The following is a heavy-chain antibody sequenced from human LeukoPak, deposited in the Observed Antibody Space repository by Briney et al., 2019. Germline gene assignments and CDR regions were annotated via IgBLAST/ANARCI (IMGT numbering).Heavy chain of an antibody. CDR1: GFTFSNYW. V-gene: IGHV3-74*01. D-gene: IGHD5-18*01. Sequence: GGSLRLSCAASGFTFSNYWMHWVRQAPGKGLVWVSRINSNGSSTNYADSVKGRFTISRDNAKNTLYLQMSSLRAEDTAVYFCARGGSDTAMAHDYWGQGTLVTVSS. CDR2: INSNGSST. CDR3: ARGGSDTAMAHDY. J-gene: IGHJ4*02.